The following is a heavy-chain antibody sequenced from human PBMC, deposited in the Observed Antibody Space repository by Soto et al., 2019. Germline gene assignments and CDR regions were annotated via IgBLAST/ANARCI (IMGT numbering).Heavy chain of an antibody. Sequence: ETLSLTCTVSSAPVSSSTYTWGWIRQPPGKGLEWIGSIYYSGSTYYNPSLNSRVTVSVDTSKNQFSLKVTSVTAADTAVYYCARARLSRSWWFDPWGQGTLVTVSS. CDR2: IYYSGST. J-gene: IGHJ5*02. V-gene: IGHV4-39*07. CDR1: SAPVSSSTYT. D-gene: IGHD3-10*01. CDR3: ARARLSRSWWFDP.